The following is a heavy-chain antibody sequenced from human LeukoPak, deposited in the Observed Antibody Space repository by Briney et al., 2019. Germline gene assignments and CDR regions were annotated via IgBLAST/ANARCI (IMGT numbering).Heavy chain of an antibody. V-gene: IGHV3-53*01. CDR1: GFIVSSNY. Sequence: GGSLRLSCAASGFIVSSNYMTWVRQTPVKGLEWVSVIYRDGSTFYADSVRGRFTISRDNAKNTLYLQMNSLRVEDTAVYYCAREPQVSSWGPGGLVTVSS. CDR2: IYRDGST. J-gene: IGHJ5*02. D-gene: IGHD2/OR15-2a*01. CDR3: AREPQVSS.